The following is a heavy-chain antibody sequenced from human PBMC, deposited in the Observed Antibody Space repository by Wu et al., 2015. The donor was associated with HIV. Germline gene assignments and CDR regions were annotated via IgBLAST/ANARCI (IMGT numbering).Heavy chain of an antibody. D-gene: IGHD3-9*01. CDR2: ISAYNGNT. CDR1: GYTFTSYG. J-gene: IGHJ4*02. CDR3: ARDKAYYDILTGYLPFDY. Sequence: VSCKASGYTFTSYGITWVRQAPGQGLEWMGWISAYNGNTNYAQKVQGRVTMTTDTSTSTAYMELRSLRSDDTAVYYCARDKAYYDILTGYLPFDYWGQGTLVTVSS. V-gene: IGHV1-18*01.